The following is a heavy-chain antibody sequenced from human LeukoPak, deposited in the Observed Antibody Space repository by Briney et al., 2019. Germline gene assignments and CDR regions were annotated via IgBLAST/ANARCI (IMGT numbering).Heavy chain of an antibody. V-gene: IGHV4-61*01. Sequence: SETLSLTCTVSGGSVSIGRYQWSWVRQPPGPGLEWIGDIQHNGPPAYNPSLQNRVIILRDESRNQFSLRLSSVTAADTAVYFCARRKADRPRNYYIDYWGQGILVTVSS. CDR1: GGSVSIGRYQ. J-gene: IGHJ4*02. CDR2: IQHNGPP. D-gene: IGHD6-6*01. CDR3: ARRKADRPRNYYIDY.